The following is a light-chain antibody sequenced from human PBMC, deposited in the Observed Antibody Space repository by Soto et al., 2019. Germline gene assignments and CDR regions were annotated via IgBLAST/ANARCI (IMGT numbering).Light chain of an antibody. CDR2: DVS. J-gene: IGLJ1*01. CDR3: SSYTSSSTLLV. CDR1: SSDVGGYNY. Sequence: QSALTQPASVSGSPGQSITISCTRTSSDVGGYNYVSWYQQHPGKAPKFMIYDVSNRPSGVSNRFSGSKSGNTASLTISGLQAEDEADYYCSSYTSSSTLLVFGTGTKLTVL. V-gene: IGLV2-14*03.